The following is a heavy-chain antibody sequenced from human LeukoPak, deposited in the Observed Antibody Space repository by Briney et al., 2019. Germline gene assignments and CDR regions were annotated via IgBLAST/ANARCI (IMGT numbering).Heavy chain of an antibody. V-gene: IGHV4-38-2*01. CDR2: IYHDGST. CDR3: ASLGVVPGAIPDTFDI. CDR1: GYSISSGYY. D-gene: IGHD2-2*02. Sequence: SETLSLTCAVSGYSISSGYYWDWIRQPPGKGLEWIGSIYHDGSTFYNPSLKSRVTISADTSKNQFSLKLSSVSAADTAVYYCASLGVVPGAIPDTFDIWGQGTMVIVSS. J-gene: IGHJ3*02.